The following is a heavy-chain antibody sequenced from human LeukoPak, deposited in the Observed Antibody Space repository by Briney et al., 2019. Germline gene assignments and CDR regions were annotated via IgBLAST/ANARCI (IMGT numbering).Heavy chain of an antibody. CDR3: ARDFNTYGSGYFDY. J-gene: IGHJ4*02. V-gene: IGHV4-39*07. CDR2: IYYSGST. D-gene: IGHD5-18*01. CDR1: GGSINSRSYY. Sequence: SETLSLTCTVSGGSINSRSYYWGWIRQPPGKGLEWIGSIYYSGSTYYNPSLKSRVTISVDTSKNQFSLKLSSVTAADTAVYYCARDFNTYGSGYFDYWGQGTLVTVSS.